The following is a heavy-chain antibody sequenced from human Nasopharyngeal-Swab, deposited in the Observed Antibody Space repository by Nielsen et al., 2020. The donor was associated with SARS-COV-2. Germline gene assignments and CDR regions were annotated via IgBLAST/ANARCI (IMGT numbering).Heavy chain of an antibody. V-gene: IGHV3-23*01. Sequence: GESLKISCAASGFTLSSYAMSWVRQAPGKGLEWVSAISGSGGSTYYADSVKGRFTISRDNSKNTLYLQMNSLRAEDTAVYYCAKRPYDYVWGSYRYIPWFDPWGQGTLVTVSS. CDR3: AKRPYDYVWGSYRYIPWFDP. CDR2: ISGSGGST. CDR1: GFTLSSYA. J-gene: IGHJ5*02. D-gene: IGHD3-16*02.